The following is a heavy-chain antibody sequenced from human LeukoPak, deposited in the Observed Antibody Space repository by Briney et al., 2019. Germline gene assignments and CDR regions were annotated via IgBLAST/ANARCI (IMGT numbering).Heavy chain of an antibody. CDR3: ARVALRTVTTLNHYYYYGMDV. D-gene: IGHD4-17*01. CDR2: INPNSGGT. J-gene: IGHJ6*02. Sequence: ASVKVSCKASGYTFTGYYMHWVRQAPGQGLEWMGWINPNSGGTNYAQKLQGRVTMTRDTSISTGYMELSRLRSDDTAVYYCARVALRTVTTLNHYYYYGMDVWGQGTTVTVSS. CDR1: GYTFTGYY. V-gene: IGHV1-2*02.